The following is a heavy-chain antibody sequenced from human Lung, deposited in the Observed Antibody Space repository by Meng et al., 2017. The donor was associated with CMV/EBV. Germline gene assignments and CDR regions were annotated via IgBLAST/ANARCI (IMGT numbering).Heavy chain of an antibody. CDR2: MNPNSGNT. CDR1: GYTFTSYD. D-gene: IGHD2-15*01. J-gene: IGHJ5*02. CDR3: ARGYCSGGSCPVFDP. V-gene: IGHV1-8*01. Sequence: AEVKKPGASVNVSCKASGYTFTSYDINWVRQATGQGLEWMGWMNPNSGNTGYAQKFQGRVTMTRNTSISTAYMELSSLRSEATAVYYCARGYCSGGSCPVFDPWGQGTLVTVSS.